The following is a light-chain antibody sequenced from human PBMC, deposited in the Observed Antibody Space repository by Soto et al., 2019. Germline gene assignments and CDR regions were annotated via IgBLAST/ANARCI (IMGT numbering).Light chain of an antibody. J-gene: IGLJ2*01. CDR1: SSDVGSYNL. V-gene: IGLV2-23*01. Sequence: QSVLTQPASVSGSPGQSITISCTGTSSDVGSYNLVSWYQQYPGKVPKLMIYEDSKRPSGVSNRFSGSKSGNTASLTISGLQAEDGADYYCCSYAGSSTVVFGGGTKLTVL. CDR2: EDS. CDR3: CSYAGSSTVV.